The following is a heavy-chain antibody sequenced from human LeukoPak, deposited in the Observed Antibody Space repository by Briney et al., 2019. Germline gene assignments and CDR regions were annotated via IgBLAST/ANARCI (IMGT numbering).Heavy chain of an antibody. CDR1: GGSISSSSYY. CDR3: ARNGAYSMDY. J-gene: IGHJ4*02. D-gene: IGHD2-15*01. V-gene: IGHV4-39*01. CDR2: IYYSGST. Sequence: SETLSLTCTVSGGSISSSSYYWGWIRQPPGRGLEWIGSIYYSGSTYYNPSLKSRVTISVDTSKNQFSLKLSSVTAADTAVYYCARNGAYSMDYWGQGILVTVSS.